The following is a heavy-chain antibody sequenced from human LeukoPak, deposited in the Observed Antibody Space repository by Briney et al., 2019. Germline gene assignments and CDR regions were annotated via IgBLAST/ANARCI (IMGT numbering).Heavy chain of an antibody. CDR2: ISGSDSST. CDR1: GFTFSDCA. CDR3: AKDHTIVRGVISHFDY. Sequence: PGGSLRLSCAASGFTFSDCAMSWVRQAPGKGLELVSVISGSDSSTNYADSVKGRFTISRDNSKNTLYLQLNSLRVEDTAVYYCAKDHTIVRGVISHFDYWGQGALVTVSS. J-gene: IGHJ4*02. V-gene: IGHV3-23*01. D-gene: IGHD3-10*01.